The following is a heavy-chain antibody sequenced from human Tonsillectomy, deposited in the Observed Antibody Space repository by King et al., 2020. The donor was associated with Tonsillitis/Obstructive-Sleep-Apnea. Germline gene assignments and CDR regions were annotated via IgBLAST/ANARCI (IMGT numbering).Heavy chain of an antibody. J-gene: IGHJ5*02. CDR2: IRSKAYGATT. Sequence: QLVQSGGGLVQPGRSLRLSCTASGFTFGDYAMSWVRQAPGKGLEWVGFIRSKAYGATTEYAASVKGRFTISRDDSKSIAYLQMNSLKTEDTAVYYCTRGVHHSYIVATTMNWFDPWGQGTLVTVSS. CDR1: GFTFGDYA. D-gene: IGHD5-12*01. CDR3: TRGVHHSYIVATTMNWFDP. V-gene: IGHV3-49*04.